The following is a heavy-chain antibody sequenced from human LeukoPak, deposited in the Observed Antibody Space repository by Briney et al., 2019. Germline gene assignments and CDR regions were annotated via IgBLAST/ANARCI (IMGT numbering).Heavy chain of an antibody. Sequence: ASVKVSCKASGYIFTNYDINWVRQATGQGLEWMGWMNPNSGNTGYAQTFQGRVTMTRNTSISTAYMEVSSLRSEDTAVYYCAREAYSSSSGPRGNWFDPWGQGTLVTVSS. CDR2: MNPNSGNT. D-gene: IGHD6-6*01. CDR1: GYIFTNYD. V-gene: IGHV1-8*01. CDR3: AREAYSSSSGPRGNWFDP. J-gene: IGHJ5*02.